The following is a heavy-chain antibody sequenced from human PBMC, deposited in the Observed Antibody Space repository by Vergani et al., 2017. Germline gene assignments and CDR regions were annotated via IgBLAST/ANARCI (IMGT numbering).Heavy chain of an antibody. CDR1: GGPINSHTYY. CDR2: IHTSGST. Sequence: QVQLQESGPGLVKPSQTLALTCNVSGGPINSHTYYWSSIRQPAGKRLEWIGRIHTSGSTNYNPSLKVRVTMSEDTSKHQFSLKLTSVTAADTAVYFCARGSFLGGSCYKPLFDYRGQGILGTVSS. V-gene: IGHV4-61*02. CDR3: ARGSFLGGSCYKPLFDY. D-gene: IGHD2-15*01. J-gene: IGHJ4*02.